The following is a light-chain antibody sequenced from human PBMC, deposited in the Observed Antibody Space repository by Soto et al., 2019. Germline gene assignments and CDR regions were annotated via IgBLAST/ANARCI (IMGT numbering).Light chain of an antibody. V-gene: IGKV1-9*01. CDR3: QQLNR. Sequence: IQLTRSPSSLSASVGDRVTITCRASQGISSYLAWYQQKPGKAPKLLIYAASTLESGVPSRFSGSGSGTDFTLTITRLQPEDFATYYCQQLNRFGQGTKVDIK. CDR2: AAS. CDR1: QGISSY. J-gene: IGKJ2*01.